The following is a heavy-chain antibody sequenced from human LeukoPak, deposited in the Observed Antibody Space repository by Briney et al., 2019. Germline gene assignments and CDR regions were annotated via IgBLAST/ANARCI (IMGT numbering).Heavy chain of an antibody. Sequence: SETLSLTCTVSGGSISSSSYYWGWLRQPPGKGLEWIGSIYYSGSTYYNPSLKSRVTISVDTSKNQFSLKLSSVTAADTAVYYCARHSIYYYGSGSRNWFDPWGQGTLVTVSS. J-gene: IGHJ5*02. CDR3: ARHSIYYYGSGSRNWFDP. V-gene: IGHV4-39*01. CDR2: IYYSGST. D-gene: IGHD3-10*01. CDR1: GGSISSSSYY.